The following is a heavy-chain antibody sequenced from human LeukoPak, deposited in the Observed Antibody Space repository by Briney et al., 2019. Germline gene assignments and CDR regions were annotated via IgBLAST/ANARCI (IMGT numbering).Heavy chain of an antibody. D-gene: IGHD3-10*01. V-gene: IGHV3-11*01. CDR3: ARGPQAGPRITMVRGVIRY. CDR1: GFTFSDYY. J-gene: IGHJ4*02. Sequence: GGSLRLSCAASGFTFSDYYMSWIRQAPGKGLEWVSYISSSGSTIYYADSVKGRFTISRDNVKNSLYLQMNSLRAEDTAVYYCARGPQAGPRITMVRGVIRYWGQGTLVTVSS. CDR2: ISSSGSTI.